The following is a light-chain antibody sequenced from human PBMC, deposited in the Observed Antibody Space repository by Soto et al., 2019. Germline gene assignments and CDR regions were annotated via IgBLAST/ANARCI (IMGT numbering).Light chain of an antibody. CDR3: QQYYSPLWT. CDR1: QSVSSN. CDR2: GAS. J-gene: IGKJ1*01. V-gene: IGKV3-15*01. Sequence: EIVMTQSPATLSVSPGERATLSCRASQSVSSNLAWYQQKPGQAPRLLIYGASTRATGIPARFSGSGSGTEFTLTISSLQSEDFAVYYCQQYYSPLWTFGQGTKVQIK.